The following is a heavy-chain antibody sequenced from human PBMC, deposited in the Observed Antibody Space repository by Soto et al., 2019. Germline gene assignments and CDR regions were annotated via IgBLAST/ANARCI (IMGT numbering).Heavy chain of an antibody. CDR2: IYSGGST. CDR1: GFILSSNY. Sequence: EQSLRLSCAASGFILSSNYMPWVRQPPGKGLEWVSLIYSGGSTYYADSVKGRFTISRDDSKNTLLLQMNSLRAEGTACYYCATGKLLLYWLFYYWGQGTLVTASS. CDR3: ATGKLLLYWLFYY. D-gene: IGHD1-26*01. V-gene: IGHV3-66*01. J-gene: IGHJ4*02.